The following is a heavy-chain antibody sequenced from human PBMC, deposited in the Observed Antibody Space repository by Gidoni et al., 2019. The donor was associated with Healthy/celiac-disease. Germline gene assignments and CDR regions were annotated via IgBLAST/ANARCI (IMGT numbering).Heavy chain of an antibody. CDR1: GFTFGDYA. CDR2: IRSKAYGGTT. D-gene: IGHD3-10*01. V-gene: IGHV3-49*05. J-gene: IGHJ3*02. Sequence: EVQLVESGGGLVKPGRSLRLSCTASGFTFGDYAMSWFRQAPGKGLEWVGFIRSKAYGGTTEYAASVKGRFTISRDDSKSIAYLQMNSLKTEDTAVYYCTRDQPQVGFGESYAFDIWGQGTMVTVSS. CDR3: TRDQPQVGFGESYAFDI.